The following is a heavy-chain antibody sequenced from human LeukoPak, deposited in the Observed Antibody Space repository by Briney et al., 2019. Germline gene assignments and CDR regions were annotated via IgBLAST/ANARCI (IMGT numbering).Heavy chain of an antibody. Sequence: SETLSLTCTVSGGSISSSSYYWGWIRQPPGKGLEWIVSIYYSGSTYYNPSLKSRVTISVDTSKNQFSLKLSSVTAADTAVYYCARGRHDMTRRITIFGVAPFDPWGQGTLVTVSS. CDR3: ARGRHDMTRRITIFGVAPFDP. J-gene: IGHJ5*02. D-gene: IGHD3-3*01. CDR2: IYYSGST. CDR1: GGSISSSSYY. V-gene: IGHV4-39*07.